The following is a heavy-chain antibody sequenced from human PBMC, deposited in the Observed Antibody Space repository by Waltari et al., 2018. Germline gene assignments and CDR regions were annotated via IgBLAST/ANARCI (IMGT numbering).Heavy chain of an antibody. CDR3: ARAALPSAAWPYYSYGMDV. CDR1: GFTFDNYW. Sequence: EVQLVESAGGLVQPGGSLRLSCVASGFTFDNYWMHWVRQAPGKGLVWVSRINGDGTSTSYADSVKGRFTISRDNARNTLYLQMNTLGADDTAVYYCARAALPSAAWPYYSYGMDVWGQGTTVTVSS. D-gene: IGHD5-12*01. CDR2: INGDGTST. J-gene: IGHJ6*02. V-gene: IGHV3-74*01.